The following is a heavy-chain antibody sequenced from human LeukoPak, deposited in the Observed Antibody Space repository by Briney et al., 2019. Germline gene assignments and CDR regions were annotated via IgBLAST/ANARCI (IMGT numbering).Heavy chain of an antibody. CDR2: IYSGGST. CDR3: ARANNWNSFDH. Sequence: GGSLRLSCAASGFTVSSNYMSWVRQVPGKGLEWVSIIYSGGSTYYADSVKGRFTISRDDSRNTLYLQMNSLRAEDTAVYFCARANNWNSFDHWGQGTLVTVSS. J-gene: IGHJ4*02. D-gene: IGHD1-7*01. CDR1: GFTVSSNY. V-gene: IGHV3-66*01.